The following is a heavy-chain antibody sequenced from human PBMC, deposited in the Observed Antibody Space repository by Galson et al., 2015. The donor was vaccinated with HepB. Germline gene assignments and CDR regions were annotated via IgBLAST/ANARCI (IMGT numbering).Heavy chain of an antibody. CDR3: ARGRDGYNYGAFDI. J-gene: IGHJ3*02. D-gene: IGHD5-24*01. V-gene: IGHV3-64*01. Sequence: SLRLSCAASGFTFSSYAMHWVRQAPGKGLEYVSAISSNGGSTYYANSVKGRFTISRDNSKNTLYLQMGSLRAEDMAVYYCARGRDGYNYGAFDIWGQGTMVTVSS. CDR2: ISSNGGST. CDR1: GFTFSSYA.